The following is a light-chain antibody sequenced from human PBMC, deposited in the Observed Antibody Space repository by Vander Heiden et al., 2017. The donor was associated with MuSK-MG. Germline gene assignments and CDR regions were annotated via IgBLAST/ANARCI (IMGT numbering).Light chain of an antibody. J-gene: IGKJ2*01. CDR2: WAS. CDR1: LIVLFSSNNKNY. V-gene: IGKV4-1*01. Sequence: DTVMTQSPDSLAVSLGERATINCKSSLIVLFSSNNKNYLAWYQQKPGQPPRLLIYWASTRESGVPDRFSGSGSGTDFTLTISSLHAEDVAVYYCQQDDTTPYTFGQGTKLEIK. CDR3: QQDDTTPYT.